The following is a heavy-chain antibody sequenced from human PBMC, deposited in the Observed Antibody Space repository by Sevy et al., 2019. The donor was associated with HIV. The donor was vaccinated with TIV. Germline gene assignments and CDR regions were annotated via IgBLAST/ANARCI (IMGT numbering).Heavy chain of an antibody. Sequence: GGSLRLSCAASGFIFNNYDMYWIRQAPGKGLEWVATVSYDGADKDYADIVKGRFTISRDSSRSMLYLQLSSLRPEDTGLYFCAKDMVDCSGGTCHFGAISPFESWGQGTLVSVSS. CDR1: GFIFNNYD. D-gene: IGHD2-15*01. V-gene: IGHV3-30*18. CDR2: VSYDGADK. CDR3: AKDMVDCSGGTCHFGAISPFES. J-gene: IGHJ4*02.